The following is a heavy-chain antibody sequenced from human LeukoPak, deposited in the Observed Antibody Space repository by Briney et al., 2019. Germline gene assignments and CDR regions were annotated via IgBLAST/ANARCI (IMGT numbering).Heavy chain of an antibody. CDR3: ARQRGSGSYNWFDP. Sequence: SETLSLTSTVSGGSISSYYWSWIRQPPGKGLEWIGYIYYSGSTNYNPSLKSRVTISVDTSKNQFSLKLSSVTAADTAVYYCARQRGSGSYNWFDPWGQGTLVTVSS. CDR1: GGSISSYY. D-gene: IGHD1-26*01. J-gene: IGHJ5*02. CDR2: IYYSGST. V-gene: IGHV4-59*01.